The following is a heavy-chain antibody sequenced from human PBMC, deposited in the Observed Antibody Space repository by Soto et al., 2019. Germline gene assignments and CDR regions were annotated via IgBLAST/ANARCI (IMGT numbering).Heavy chain of an antibody. J-gene: IGHJ4*02. CDR1: GYSFSNYW. CDR3: ARPATLRGPFDY. Sequence: PGESLNVSCEASGYSFSNYWIGWVRQTPGKGLEWMGIIYPGDSDTRYSPSFQGQVTISADKSINTAYLQWSSLKASDTGIYYCARPATLRGPFDYWGPGALVTVSS. V-gene: IGHV5-51*01. CDR2: IYPGDSDT.